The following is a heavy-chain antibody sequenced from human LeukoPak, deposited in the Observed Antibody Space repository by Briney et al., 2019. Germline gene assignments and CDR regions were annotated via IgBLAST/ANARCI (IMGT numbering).Heavy chain of an antibody. CDR3: ARSWGYDFWSGNLLDY. CDR2: VYYSGST. Sequence: SSETLSLTCTASGGSLSSTSHYWAWIRQPPGKGLEWVGSVYYSGSTYYNPSLKSRVTVSIDMSKNQFSLKLSSVTAADTAMYYCARSWGYDFWSGNLLDYWGQGTLVTVSS. D-gene: IGHD3-3*01. J-gene: IGHJ4*02. CDR1: GGSLSSTSHY. V-gene: IGHV4-39*07.